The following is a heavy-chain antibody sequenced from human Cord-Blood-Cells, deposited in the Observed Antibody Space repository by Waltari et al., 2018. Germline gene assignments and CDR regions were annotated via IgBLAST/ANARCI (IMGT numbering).Heavy chain of an antibody. J-gene: IGHJ4*02. CDR3: AYRSYYYDSSGYYYYFDY. Sequence: QVQLQESGPGLVKPSGTLSLTCAVSGGSFSSSNWWSRVRQPLGTGLEWIGEISHSGSTNYNPSLKSRVTISVDKSKNQFSLKLSSVTAADTAVYYCAYRSYYYDSSGYYYYFDYWGQGTLVTVSS. D-gene: IGHD3-22*01. V-gene: IGHV4-4*02. CDR2: ISHSGST. CDR1: GGSFSSSNW.